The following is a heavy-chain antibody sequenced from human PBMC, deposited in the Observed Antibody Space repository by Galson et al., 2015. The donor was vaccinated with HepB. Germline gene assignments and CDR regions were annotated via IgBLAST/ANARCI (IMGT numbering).Heavy chain of an antibody. J-gene: IGHJ4*02. CDR1: GFTFSNYA. V-gene: IGHV3-23*01. Sequence: LRLSCAASGFTFSNYAMSWVRQAPGKGLEWVSGTSTRGDTTYYADSVKGRFTISRDNSKNTLHLQMNSLRVDDTAVYYCAKGRTFDWGQGTLVTVSS. CDR2: TSTRGDTT. CDR3: AKGRTFD. D-gene: IGHD3-10*01.